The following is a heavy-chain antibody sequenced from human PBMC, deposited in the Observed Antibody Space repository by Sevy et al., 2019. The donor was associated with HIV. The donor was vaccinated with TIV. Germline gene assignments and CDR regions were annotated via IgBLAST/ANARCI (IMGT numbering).Heavy chain of an antibody. Sequence: GGSLRLSCAASGFTFSSYAMHWVRQAPGKGLEWVAVISYDGSNKYYADSVKGRFTISRDNSKNTLYLQMNSLRAEDTAVYYCARDSGPFSAYYYYGMDVWGQGTTVTVSS. CDR3: ARDSGPFSAYYYYGMDV. V-gene: IGHV3-30-3*01. CDR1: GFTFSSYA. CDR2: ISYDGSNK. J-gene: IGHJ6*02.